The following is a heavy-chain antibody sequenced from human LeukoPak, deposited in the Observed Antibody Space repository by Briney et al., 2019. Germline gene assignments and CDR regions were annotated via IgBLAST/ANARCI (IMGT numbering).Heavy chain of an antibody. J-gene: IGHJ4*02. V-gene: IGHV3-23*01. CDR3: ARGSYYYDSSGYYVFGY. CDR1: GFTFSSYG. D-gene: IGHD3-22*01. CDR2: ISGSGGST. Sequence: GGSLRLSCAASGFTFSSYGMHWVRQAPGKGLEWVSAISGSGGSTYYADSVKGRFTISRDNSKNTLYLQMNSLRAEDTAVYYCARGSYYYDSSGYYVFGYWGQGTLVTVSS.